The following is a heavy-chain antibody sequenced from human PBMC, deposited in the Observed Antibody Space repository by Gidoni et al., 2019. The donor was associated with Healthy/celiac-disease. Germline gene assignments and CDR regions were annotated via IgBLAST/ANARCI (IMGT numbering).Heavy chain of an antibody. Sequence: QVQLVESGGGVVQPGRSLSLSCAASGFIFSSYGMHWVRQAPGKGLEWVAVISYDGSHKYYADSVKGRFTISRDNSKNTLYLQMNSLRPEDTAVYYCATLHYDFWSGRGDWGQGTLVTVSS. V-gene: IGHV3-30*03. CDR1: GFIFSSYG. D-gene: IGHD3-3*01. CDR3: ATLHYDFWSGRGD. J-gene: IGHJ4*02. CDR2: ISYDGSHK.